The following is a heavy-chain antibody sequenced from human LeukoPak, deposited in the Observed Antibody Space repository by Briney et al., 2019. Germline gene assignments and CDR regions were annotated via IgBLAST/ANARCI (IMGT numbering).Heavy chain of an antibody. CDR1: GYTFTNYG. V-gene: IGHV1-18*01. CDR3: ARLYCTSSTCHPATH. CDR2: ISPYNGNT. Sequence: ASVKVSCKTFGYTFTNYGITWVRQAPGQGLEWMGWISPYNGNTKFAQKLQGRVTMTTETSTRTAYMELRSLRSDDTAVYYCARLYCTSSTCHPATHWGQGTPVTVSS. D-gene: IGHD2-2*01. J-gene: IGHJ4*02.